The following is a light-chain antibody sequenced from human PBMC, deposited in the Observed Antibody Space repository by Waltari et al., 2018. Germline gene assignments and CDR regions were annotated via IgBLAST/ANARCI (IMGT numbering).Light chain of an antibody. V-gene: IGKV2-30*01. CDR3: MQGTHWPYT. J-gene: IGKJ2*01. Sequence: DAVMTQSPLSLPVTPGQPASIPCRFTQSLVFGDGNTYLNWFHQRPGQSPRRLIYKVSNRDSGVPDRFSGSGSGTDFTLRISRVEAEDVGVYYCMQGTHWPYTFGQGTKVEI. CDR1: QSLVFGDGNTY. CDR2: KVS.